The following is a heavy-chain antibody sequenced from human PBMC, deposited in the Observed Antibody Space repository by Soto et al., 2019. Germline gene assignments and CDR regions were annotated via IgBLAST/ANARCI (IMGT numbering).Heavy chain of an antibody. Sequence: QVQLVQSGAEVKKPGASVKVSCKASGYTFTNYGINWVRQAPGQGLEWLGWVSAYNGERRYAQRVQARVIMTTDTSTTTAYMELRNLRSYDTAVYYCSRGTSIPGSGDYWGQGTLVTVSS. CDR2: VSAYNGER. V-gene: IGHV1-18*01. D-gene: IGHD6-6*01. J-gene: IGHJ4*01. CDR3: SRGTSIPGSGDY. CDR1: GYTFTNYG.